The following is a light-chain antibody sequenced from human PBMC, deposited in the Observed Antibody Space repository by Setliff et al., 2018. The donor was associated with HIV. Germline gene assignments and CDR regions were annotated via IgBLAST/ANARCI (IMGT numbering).Light chain of an antibody. Sequence: QSVLTQPPPASGTPGQRVTISCSGSSSNIGSNTVNWYQQVPGTAPKLLIYKNNQRPSGVPDRFSGSKSGTSASLAISGLQSEDEADYYCAAWDDSLSVFVFGTGT. CDR2: KNN. V-gene: IGLV1-44*01. CDR3: AAWDDSLSVFV. J-gene: IGLJ1*01. CDR1: SSNIGSNT.